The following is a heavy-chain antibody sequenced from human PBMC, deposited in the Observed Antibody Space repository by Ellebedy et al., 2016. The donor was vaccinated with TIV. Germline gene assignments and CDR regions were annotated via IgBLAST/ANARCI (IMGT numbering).Heavy chain of an antibody. CDR2: ISSSSSYI. D-gene: IGHD1-26*01. CDR3: ARDGVSGLRSYYYYYMDV. Sequence: GESLKISXAASGFTFSSYSMNWVRQAPGKGLEWVSSISSSSSYIYYADSVKGRFTISRDNAKNSLYLQMNSLRAEDTAVYYRARDGVSGLRSYYYYYMDVWGKGTTVTVSS. CDR1: GFTFSSYS. V-gene: IGHV3-21*01. J-gene: IGHJ6*03.